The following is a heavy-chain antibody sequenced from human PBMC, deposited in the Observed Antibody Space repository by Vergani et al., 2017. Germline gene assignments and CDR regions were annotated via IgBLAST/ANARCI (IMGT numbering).Heavy chain of an antibody. V-gene: IGHV3-49*04. J-gene: IGHJ4*01. CDR1: GFTLGDYA. Sequence: EVHLVESGGGLVQPGRSLRLSCSGSGFTLGDYAMTWVRQAPGKGLEWVAFIWSKPYGGTTEHAASVKGRFTISRDDSKAIAYLQMNSLKTEDTAVYYCTTGFPGSSWSTYWGQGTLVTVSS. CDR3: TTGFPGSSWSTY. D-gene: IGHD6-13*01. CDR2: IWSKPYGGTT.